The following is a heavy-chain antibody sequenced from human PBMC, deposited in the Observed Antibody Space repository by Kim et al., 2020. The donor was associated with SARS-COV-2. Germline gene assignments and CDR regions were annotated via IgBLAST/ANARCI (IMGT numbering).Heavy chain of an antibody. CDR2: ISHTGNT. V-gene: IGHV4-38-2*02. Sequence: SETLSLTCTVSGSSIGTGYHWAWIRQPPGRGLEWIGSISHTGNTYSNPSLRGRISISVDTSKRQFSLNVTSVTAADTAVYSCARMRISGCFNFDVWGQG. CDR1: GSSIGTGYH. CDR3: ARMRISGCFNFDV. J-gene: IGHJ3*01. D-gene: IGHD6-19*01.